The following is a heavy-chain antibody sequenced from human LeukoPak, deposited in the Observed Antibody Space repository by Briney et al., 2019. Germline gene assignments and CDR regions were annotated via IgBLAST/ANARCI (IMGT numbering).Heavy chain of an antibody. J-gene: IGHJ4*02. V-gene: IGHV1-18*04. CDR1: GYTFTSYG. CDR3: ARGPPYYYDSSGYYHSRSWDY. D-gene: IGHD3-22*01. Sequence: ASVKVSCKASGYTFTSYGISWVRQAPGQGLEWMGWIGAYNGNTNYAQKLQGRVTMTTDTSTSTAYMELRSLRSDDTAVYYCARGPPYYYDSSGYYHSRSWDYWGQGTLVTVSS. CDR2: IGAYNGNT.